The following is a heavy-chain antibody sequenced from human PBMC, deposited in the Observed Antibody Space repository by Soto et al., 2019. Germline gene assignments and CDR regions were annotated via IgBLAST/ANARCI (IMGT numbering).Heavy chain of an antibody. V-gene: IGHV1-69*02. D-gene: IGHD3-10*01. CDR1: GDTFTFYS. CDR3: ASSYGSGYRAFDY. CDR2: INPILSMS. J-gene: IGHJ4*02. Sequence: QVQLVQSGAEVMRPGSSVKVSCKASGDTFTFYSINWVRQAPGLGLEWMGRINPILSMSNYAQRFQGRVTMAADKFTSTAYMELSSLRSEDTAIYYCASSYGSGYRAFDYWGQGALVTVSS.